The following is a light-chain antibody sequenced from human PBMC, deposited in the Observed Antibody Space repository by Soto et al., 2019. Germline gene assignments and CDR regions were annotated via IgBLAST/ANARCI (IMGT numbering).Light chain of an antibody. CDR3: PQYGSSPYT. V-gene: IGKV3D-20*01. CDR1: QSVSSSY. J-gene: IGKJ2*01. Sequence: EIVLTQSPATLSLSPGERATLSCGASQSVSSSYLAWYQQKPGLAPRLLIYDASSRATGIPERFSGSGSGTYFPLTISSLEPEDFAVYYCPQYGSSPYTFGQGTKLEIK. CDR2: DAS.